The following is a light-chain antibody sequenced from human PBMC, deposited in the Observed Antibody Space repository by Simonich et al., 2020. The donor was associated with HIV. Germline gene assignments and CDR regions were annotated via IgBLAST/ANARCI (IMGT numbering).Light chain of an antibody. V-gene: IGKV3D-20*02. J-gene: IGKJ2*01. Sequence: EIVLTQSPGTLSLSPGERATLSCRASQIVSSRYLAWYQQIPGLAPRLLIYDASSRATGIPDRFSGSGSGTDFTLTISSLEPEDFAVYYCQQRSNWSMYTFGQGTKLEIK. CDR2: DAS. CDR3: QQRSNWSMYT. CDR1: QIVSSRY.